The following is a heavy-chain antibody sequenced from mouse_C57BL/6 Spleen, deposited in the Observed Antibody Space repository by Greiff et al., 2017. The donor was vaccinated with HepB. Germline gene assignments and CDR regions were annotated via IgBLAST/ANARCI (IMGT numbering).Heavy chain of an antibody. D-gene: IGHD2-4*01. V-gene: IGHV1-61*01. J-gene: IGHJ3*01. Sequence: QVQLQQPGAELVRPGSSVKLSCKASGYTFTSYWMDWVKQRPGQGLEWIGNIYPSDSETHYNQKFKDKATLTVDKSSSTAYMQLSSLTSEDSAVYYCARSPYDYPFAYWGQGTLVTVSA. CDR1: GYTFTSYW. CDR2: IYPSDSET. CDR3: ARSPYDYPFAY.